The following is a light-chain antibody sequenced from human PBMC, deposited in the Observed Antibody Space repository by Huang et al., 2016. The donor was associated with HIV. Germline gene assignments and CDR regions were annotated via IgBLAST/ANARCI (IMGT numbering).Light chain of an antibody. V-gene: IGKV1-6*01. CDR3: LQDYSYPYT. CDR1: QGIGDD. J-gene: IGKJ2*01. Sequence: AIQMTQSPSSLSASVGDRVTITCRASQGIGDDLGWYQQKPGKAPKLLIYAASSLQNGVPSMFSGSGSCTDFTLTISSLQPEDSATYYCLQDYSYPYTFGQGTKLEIK. CDR2: AAS.